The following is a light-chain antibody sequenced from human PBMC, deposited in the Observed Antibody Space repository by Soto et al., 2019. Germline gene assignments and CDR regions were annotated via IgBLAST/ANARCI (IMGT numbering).Light chain of an antibody. V-gene: IGKV1-39*01. CDR1: QSISSY. CDR2: AAS. J-gene: IGKJ1*01. CDR3: QRSYSSPRT. Sequence: DIQMTQSPSSLSASVGDRVTITFRASQSISSYLNWCQQKPGKAPKLLIYAASSLQSGVPSRFSGSVSSTHFTLNISSLQPEDFATHYCQRSYSSPRTFGKGPKVDIK.